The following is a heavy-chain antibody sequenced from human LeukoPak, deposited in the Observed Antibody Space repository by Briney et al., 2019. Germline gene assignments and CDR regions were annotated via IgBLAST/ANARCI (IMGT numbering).Heavy chain of an antibody. J-gene: IGHJ4*02. CDR3: ARDRDPYYYGSGSYQAFDY. CDR2: IYYSGST. Sequence: PSETLSLTCTVSGGSINTYFWSWIRQPPGKGLEWIGYIYYSGSTNYNPSLKSRVTISVDTSKNQFSLKLSSVTAADTAVYYCARDRDPYYYGSGSYQAFDYWGQGTLVTVSS. D-gene: IGHD3-10*01. CDR1: GGSINTYF. V-gene: IGHV4-59*01.